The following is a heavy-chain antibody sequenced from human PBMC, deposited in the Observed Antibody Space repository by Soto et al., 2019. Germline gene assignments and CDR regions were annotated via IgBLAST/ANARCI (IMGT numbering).Heavy chain of an antibody. V-gene: IGHV1-58*02. J-gene: IGHJ5*02. Sequence: QMQLVQSGPEVKKPGTSVKVSCKASGFTFTSSAMQWVRQARGQRLEWIGWIVVGSGNTNYAQKFQERVTITRDMSTSTAYMELSSLRSEDTAMYYCAAQDYDILTGWYWFDPWGQGTLVTVSS. D-gene: IGHD3-9*01. CDR2: IVVGSGNT. CDR3: AAQDYDILTGWYWFDP. CDR1: GFTFTSSA.